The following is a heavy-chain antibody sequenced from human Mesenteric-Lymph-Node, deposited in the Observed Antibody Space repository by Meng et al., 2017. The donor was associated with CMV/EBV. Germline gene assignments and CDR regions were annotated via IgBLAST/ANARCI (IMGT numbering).Heavy chain of an antibody. V-gene: IGHV1-18*01. D-gene: IGHD2-15*01. Sequence: ASVKVSCKASGYSFGSYGLSWVRQTPGHGLEWMGWLSTYNGDTHYVEKFQGRVTMTKETSTTTAYMELTSLTSDDTGVYYCVRDYLLPWSPDRLGFDFWGQGTPVTVSS. CDR3: VRDYLLPWSPDRLGFDF. CDR2: LSTYNGDT. CDR1: GYSFGSYG. J-gene: IGHJ4*02.